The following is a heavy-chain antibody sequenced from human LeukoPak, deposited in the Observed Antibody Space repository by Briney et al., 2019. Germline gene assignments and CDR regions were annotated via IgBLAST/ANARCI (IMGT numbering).Heavy chain of an antibody. D-gene: IGHD1-26*01. CDR3: ARAAYTGSPTSFDY. V-gene: IGHV3-7*04. Sequence: GGSLRLSCAASGFTFSTSWMSWVRQPPGKGLNGLPTIKQDGSEKYYVDSVKGRFTISRDNAKISLYLQMNSLRAEDTAVYYCARAAYTGSPTSFDYWGQGTLVTVSS. J-gene: IGHJ4*02. CDR1: GFTFSTSW. CDR2: IKQDGSEK.